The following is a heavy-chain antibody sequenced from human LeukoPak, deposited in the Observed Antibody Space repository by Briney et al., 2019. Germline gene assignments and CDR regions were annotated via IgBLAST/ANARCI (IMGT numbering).Heavy chain of an antibody. CDR2: ISGSSGRT. CDR3: ANRNYYLDS. Sequence: GGSLRLSCTASGFTFNTYAMNWVRQAPGKGLDWVSSISGSSGRTYYADSVKGRFIISRDNSKNTLFLQMNSLRAEDTAVYYCANRNYYLDSWGQGTLVTVSS. V-gene: IGHV3-23*01. CDR1: GFTFNTYA. J-gene: IGHJ4*02.